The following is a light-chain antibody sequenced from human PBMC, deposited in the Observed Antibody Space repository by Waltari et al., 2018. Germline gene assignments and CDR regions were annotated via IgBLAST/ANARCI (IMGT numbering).Light chain of an antibody. CDR1: SSDVGGYNY. V-gene: IGLV2-14*01. Sequence: QSALTQPASVSGSPGQSITIPCTGTSSDVGGYNYVPWYQQHPGKAPKLMIYDVSKRPSGVSNRFSGSKSGNTASLTISGLQAEDEADYYCSSYTSSSTPLYVFGTGTKVTVL. CDR2: DVS. CDR3: SSYTSSSTPLYV. J-gene: IGLJ1*01.